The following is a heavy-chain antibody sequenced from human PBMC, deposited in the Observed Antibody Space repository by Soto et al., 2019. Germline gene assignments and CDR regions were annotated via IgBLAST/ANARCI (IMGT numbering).Heavy chain of an antibody. Sequence: SETLSLTCTVSGGSISSSSYYWGWIRQPPGKGLEWIGSIYYSGSTYYNPSLKSRVAISVDTSKNQFSLELSSVTAADTAVYYCATHYYGSGAVDYWGQGTLVTVSS. J-gene: IGHJ4*02. CDR2: IYYSGST. CDR3: ATHYYGSGAVDY. CDR1: GGSISSSSYY. V-gene: IGHV4-39*01. D-gene: IGHD3-10*01.